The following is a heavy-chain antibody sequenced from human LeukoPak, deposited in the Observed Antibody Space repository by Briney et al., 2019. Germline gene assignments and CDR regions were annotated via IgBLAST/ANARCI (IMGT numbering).Heavy chain of an antibody. Sequence: GGSLRLSCVASGFTVNNTYLSWVRQAPGKGLEWVSVIYADGKTYYADSVKGRFTISRDNSKNTLYPQMNSLRAEDTAVYYCARDPTTVTTLTWGQGTLVTVSS. D-gene: IGHD4-17*01. V-gene: IGHV3-53*01. CDR3: ARDPTTVTTLT. CDR2: IYADGKT. CDR1: GFTVNNTY. J-gene: IGHJ5*02.